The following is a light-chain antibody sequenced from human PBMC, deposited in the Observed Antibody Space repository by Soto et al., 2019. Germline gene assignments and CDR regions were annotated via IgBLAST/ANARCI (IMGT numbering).Light chain of an antibody. CDR3: QSYDSSLSRV. J-gene: IGLJ2*01. CDR2: GNS. V-gene: IGLV1-40*01. Sequence: QSVLTQPPSVSGAPGQRVTISCTGSSSNIGPGYDVPWYQQLPGTAPKLLIYGNSNRPSGVPDRFSGSKSGTSASLAITGLQAEDEADYYCQSYDSSLSRVFGGGTKLTVL. CDR1: SSNIGPGYD.